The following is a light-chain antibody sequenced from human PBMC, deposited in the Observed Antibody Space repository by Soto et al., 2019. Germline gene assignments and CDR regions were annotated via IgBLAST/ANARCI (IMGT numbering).Light chain of an antibody. CDR3: QQRSNWLLT. Sequence: EIVLTQSPATLSLSPGERATLSCRASQSVSSYLAWYQQKPGQAPRLLIYDASNRATGIPARFSGSGSETDFTLTISSLEPEDCAVYYCQQRSNWLLTFGGGTKVEIK. CDR2: DAS. J-gene: IGKJ4*01. CDR1: QSVSSY. V-gene: IGKV3-11*01.